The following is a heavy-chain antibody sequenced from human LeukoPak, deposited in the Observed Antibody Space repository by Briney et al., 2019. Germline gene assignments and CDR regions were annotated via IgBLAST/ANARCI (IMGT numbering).Heavy chain of an antibody. V-gene: IGHV1-46*01. CDR1: GYTFTSYD. J-gene: IGHJ4*02. Sequence: ASVKVSCKASGYTFTSYDINWVRQAPGQGLEWMGIINPSGGSTSYAQKFQGRVTMTRDMSTSTVYMELSSLRSEDTAVYYCARDSLGVYSYVDYWGQGTLVTVSS. D-gene: IGHD5-18*01. CDR2: INPSGGST. CDR3: ARDSLGVYSYVDY.